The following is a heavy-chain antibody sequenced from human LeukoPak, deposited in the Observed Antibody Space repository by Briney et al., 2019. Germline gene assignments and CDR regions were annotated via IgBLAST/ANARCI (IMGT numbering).Heavy chain of an antibody. V-gene: IGHV1-69*04. J-gene: IGHJ6*02. CDR3: ARVSMIRGVVDFSFYGMDV. CDR2: IKPTPDIV. D-gene: IGHD3-10*01. CDR1: GGTLSSYA. Sequence: ASVKVSCKASGGTLSSYAISWVRQAPGQGLDWMGRIKPTPDIVNYAPKFQGRVTFSADKATGTAYMELSSLRSEDSAVYYCARVSMIRGVVDFSFYGMDVWGQGTTVTVSS.